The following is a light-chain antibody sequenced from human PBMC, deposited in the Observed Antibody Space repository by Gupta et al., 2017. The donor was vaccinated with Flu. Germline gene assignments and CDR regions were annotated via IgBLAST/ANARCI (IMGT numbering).Light chain of an antibody. V-gene: IGLV1-40*01. Sequence: QSVLTQPPSVSGAPGQRVTISCTGSSSNIGAGYDVHWYQQLPGTAPKLLIYVNSNRPSWVPDRFSGSKSGTSASLAITGLQAEDEADYYCQSYDSSLSAFYVFGTGTKVTVL. CDR2: VNS. CDR1: SSNIGAGYD. J-gene: IGLJ1*01. CDR3: QSYDSSLSAFYV.